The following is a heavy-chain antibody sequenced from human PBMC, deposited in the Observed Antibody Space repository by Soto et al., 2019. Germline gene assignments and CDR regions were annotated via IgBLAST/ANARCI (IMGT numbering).Heavy chain of an antibody. CDR3: ARDISGYYYFDY. Sequence: GGFLRLSCAASGVTFISYAMHWVRQAPGKGLEYVSAISSNGGRTYHANSVKGRFTISRDNSKNTLYLQMASLRSEDMAVYYCARDISGYYYFDYWGQGTLVTVSS. D-gene: IGHD3-22*01. V-gene: IGHV3-64*01. J-gene: IGHJ4*02. CDR2: ISSNGGRT. CDR1: GVTFISYA.